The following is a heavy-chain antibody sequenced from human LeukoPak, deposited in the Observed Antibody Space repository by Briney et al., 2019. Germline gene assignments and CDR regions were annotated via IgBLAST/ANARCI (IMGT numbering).Heavy chain of an antibody. J-gene: IGHJ3*02. V-gene: IGHV3-53*01. CDR2: IYSGGST. D-gene: IGHD6-13*01. CDR3: ASIGAAAAAFDI. Sequence: GGSLRLSCAASGFTVSSNYMSWVRRAPGKELEGVSIIYSGGSTFYADSVKGRATISRDNSKNTLYLQMNSLRAEATAVYYCASIGAAAAAFDIWGQGTMVTVSS. CDR1: GFTVSSNY.